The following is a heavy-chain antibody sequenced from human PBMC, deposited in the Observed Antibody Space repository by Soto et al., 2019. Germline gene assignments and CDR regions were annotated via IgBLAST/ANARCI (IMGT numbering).Heavy chain of an antibody. D-gene: IGHD3-10*01. V-gene: IGHV5-51*01. J-gene: IGHJ6*02. CDR3: ASGAHTMVRDYGMDV. Sequence: PGESLKISCKGSGYSFTSYWIGWVRQMPGKGLEWMGIIYPGDSDTRYSPSFQGQVTISADKSISTAYLQWSSLKASDTAMYYCASGAHTMVRDYGMDVWGQGTEVTGS. CDR1: GYSFTSYW. CDR2: IYPGDSDT.